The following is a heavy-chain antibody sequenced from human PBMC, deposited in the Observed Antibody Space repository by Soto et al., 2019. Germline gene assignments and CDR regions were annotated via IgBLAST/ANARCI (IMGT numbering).Heavy chain of an antibody. CDR2: IWYDGSNK. D-gene: IGHD6-13*01. CDR3: ARDLGAAAGTLGDY. Sequence: QVPLVESGGGVVQPGRSLRLSCAASGFTFSSYGMHWVRQAPGKGLEWVAVIWYDGSNKYYADSVKGRFTISRDNSKNTLYLQMNSLRAEDTAVYYCARDLGAAAGTLGDYWGQGTLVTVSS. J-gene: IGHJ4*02. CDR1: GFTFSSYG. V-gene: IGHV3-33*01.